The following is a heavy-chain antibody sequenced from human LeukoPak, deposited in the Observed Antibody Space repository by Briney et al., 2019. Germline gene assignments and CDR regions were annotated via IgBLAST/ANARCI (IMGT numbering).Heavy chain of an antibody. Sequence: GGSLRLSCAASGCTFSSYAMSWVRQAPGKGLELVSASSGIGGSTYYADSVKGRFTISRDNSKNTLYLQMNSLRAEDTAVYYCAKDFLYCSSTSCSFDYWGQGTLVTVSS. D-gene: IGHD2-2*01. CDR1: GCTFSSYA. J-gene: IGHJ4*02. CDR3: AKDFLYCSSTSCSFDY. CDR2: SSGIGGST. V-gene: IGHV3-23*01.